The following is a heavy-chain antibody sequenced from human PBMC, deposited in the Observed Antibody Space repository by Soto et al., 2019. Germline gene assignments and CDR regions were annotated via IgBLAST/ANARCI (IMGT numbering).Heavy chain of an antibody. CDR3: AGHRTGFYYYGMDV. CDR2: IWYDGSNK. CDR1: GFTFSSYG. V-gene: IGHV3-33*01. J-gene: IGHJ6*02. Sequence: QVQLVESGGGVVQPGRSLRLSCAASGFTFSSYGMHWVRQAPGKGLEWVAVIWYDGSNKYYADSVKGRFTISRDNSKNTLYLQRNSLRAEDTAVYYCAGHRTGFYYYGMDVWGQGTTVTVSS.